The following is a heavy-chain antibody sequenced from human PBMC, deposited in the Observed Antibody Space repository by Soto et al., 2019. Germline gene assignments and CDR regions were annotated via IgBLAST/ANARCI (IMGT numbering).Heavy chain of an antibody. J-gene: IGHJ6*02. CDR1: GGSIGGYY. Sequence: AETLSLTCTVSGGSIGGYYWRWIRLSPGKGLEYIGYIYYRGSTNYNPSLKSRVTMSIDTSRNQFSLRVNSVTAADTAVYYCARQQLLPFYYALDVWGQGTTVTVSS. D-gene: IGHD6-13*01. V-gene: IGHV4-59*01. CDR3: ARQQLLPFYYALDV. CDR2: IYYRGST.